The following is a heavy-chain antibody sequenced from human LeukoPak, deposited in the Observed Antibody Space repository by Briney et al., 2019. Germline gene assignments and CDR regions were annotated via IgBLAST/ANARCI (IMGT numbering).Heavy chain of an antibody. D-gene: IGHD3-10*02. Sequence: QTGGSLRLSCAASGFTFSSYSMNWVRQAPGKGLEWVSSISSSGSTIYYADSVKGRFTTSRDNAKNSLYLQMNSLRAEDTAVYYCAELGITMIGGVWGKGTTVTISS. V-gene: IGHV3-48*04. CDR2: ISSSGSTI. CDR3: AELGITMIGGV. J-gene: IGHJ6*04. CDR1: GFTFSSYS.